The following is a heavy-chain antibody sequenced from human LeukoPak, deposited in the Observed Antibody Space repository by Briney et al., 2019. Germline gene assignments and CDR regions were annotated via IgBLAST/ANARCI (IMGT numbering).Heavy chain of an antibody. CDR3: ARERIFDARAFDI. J-gene: IGHJ3*02. D-gene: IGHD3-3*01. V-gene: IGHV3-21*01. CDR1: GFNFSSYS. CDR2: ISSSSSYI. Sequence: GGSLRLSCAASGFNFSSYSMNWVRQAPGKGLEWVSSISSSSSYIYYADSVKGRFTISRDNAKNSLYLQMNSLRAEDTAVYYCARERIFDARAFDIWGQGTMVTVSS.